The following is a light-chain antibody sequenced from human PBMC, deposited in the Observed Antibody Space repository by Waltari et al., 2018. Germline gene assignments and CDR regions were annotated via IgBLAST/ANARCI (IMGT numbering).Light chain of an antibody. CDR3: QTWDTSNEAI. CDR1: RLGEKF. Sequence: SYELTQPPSVSVSPGQTASISCSGDRLGEKFATWYQQKPGQSPVLVIYQDTKRPSGIPERVSGSNSGNTATLTISGTQALDEADYYCQTWDTSNEAIFGPGTKVTVL. J-gene: IGLJ1*01. V-gene: IGLV3-1*01. CDR2: QDT.